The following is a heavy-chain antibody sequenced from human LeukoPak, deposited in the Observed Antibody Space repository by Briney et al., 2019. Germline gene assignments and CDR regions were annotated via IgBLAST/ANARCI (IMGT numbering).Heavy chain of an antibody. J-gene: IGHJ4*02. CDR3: ARDSSGYYSPLS. D-gene: IGHD3-22*01. CDR1: GYTFTNYG. V-gene: IGHV1-69*05. CDR2: IIPIFGTA. Sequence: SVKVSCKASGYTFTNYGISWVRQAPGQGLEWMGGIIPIFGTANYAQKFQGRVTITTDESTSTAYMELSSLRSEDTAVYYCARDSSGYYSPLSWGQGTLVTVSS.